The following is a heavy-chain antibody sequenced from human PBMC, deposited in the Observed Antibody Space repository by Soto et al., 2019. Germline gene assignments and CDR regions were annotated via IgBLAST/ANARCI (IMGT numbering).Heavy chain of an antibody. CDR3: AREEAYYDFSAQGYYYYMDF. Sequence: GGSLRLSCAASGFTFSSYSMNWVRQAPGKGLEWVSYISSSSSTIYYADSVKGRFTISRDNAKNSLYLQMNSLRAEDTAVYYCAREEAYYDFSAQGYYYYMDFWGKGTSVTVSS. J-gene: IGHJ6*03. V-gene: IGHV3-48*01. D-gene: IGHD3-3*01. CDR2: ISSSSSTI. CDR1: GFTFSSYS.